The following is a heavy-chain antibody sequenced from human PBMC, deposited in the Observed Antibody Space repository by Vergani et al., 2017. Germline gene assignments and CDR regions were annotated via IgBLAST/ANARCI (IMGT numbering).Heavy chain of an antibody. D-gene: IGHD3-9*01. Sequence: QVELVQSGAEVKKPGASVKVSCKASGYTFTSYGISWVRQAPGQGLEWMGWISAYNGNTNYAQKLQGRVTMTTDTSTSTAYMELRSLRSDDTAVYYCARDSLGHELRYFDWFSIDYWGQGTLVTVAS. CDR3: ARDSLGHELRYFDWFSIDY. V-gene: IGHV1-18*04. CDR1: GYTFTSYG. CDR2: ISAYNGNT. J-gene: IGHJ4*02.